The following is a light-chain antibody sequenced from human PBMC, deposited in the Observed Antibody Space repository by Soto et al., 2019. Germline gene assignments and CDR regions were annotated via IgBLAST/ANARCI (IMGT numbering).Light chain of an antibody. CDR1: QSVSSIY. CDR2: GAS. CDR3: QLYGSSPQPIT. Sequence: EIVLTQSPGTLSLSPGERATLSCRASQSVSSIYLAWYQQKPGQAPRLLIYGASSRATGIPDRFSGSGSGTDFTLTISRLEPEDFAVYYCQLYGSSPQPITFGQGTRLEIK. J-gene: IGKJ5*01. V-gene: IGKV3-20*01.